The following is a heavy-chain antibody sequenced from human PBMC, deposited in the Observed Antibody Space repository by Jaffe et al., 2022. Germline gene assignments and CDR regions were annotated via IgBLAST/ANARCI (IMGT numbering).Heavy chain of an antibody. Sequence: QVQLQESGPGLVKPSETLSLTCTVSGASVSIYYWSWIRQPPGKGLEWIGSMSYSGSTKYNPSLKSRVTISVATSKNQFSLTVSSVTAADTAVYYCTREGPYSAYDYDAFDIWGQGTMVTVSS. CDR1: GASVSIYY. J-gene: IGHJ3*02. V-gene: IGHV4-59*02. CDR3: TREGPYSAYDYDAFDI. CDR2: MSYSGST. D-gene: IGHD5-12*01.